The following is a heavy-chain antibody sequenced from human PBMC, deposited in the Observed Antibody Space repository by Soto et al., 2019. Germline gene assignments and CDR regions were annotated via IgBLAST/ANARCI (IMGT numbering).Heavy chain of an antibody. J-gene: IGHJ4*02. Sequence: QVQLVQSGAEVKKPGASVKVSCKASGYTFTSYSISWVRHAPGQGLEWMGWISAYNGNTNYAQKLQGRVTMTTDTSTTTAYMELTSLRSDDTAVYYCARDLLWFGDIGVFDYWGQGTLVTVSS. CDR2: ISAYNGNT. CDR1: GYTFTSYS. CDR3: ARDLLWFGDIGVFDY. V-gene: IGHV1-18*01. D-gene: IGHD3-10*01.